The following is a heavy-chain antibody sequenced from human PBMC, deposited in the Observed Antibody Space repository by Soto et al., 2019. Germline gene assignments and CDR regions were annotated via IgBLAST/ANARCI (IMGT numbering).Heavy chain of an antibody. J-gene: IGHJ4*02. D-gene: IGHD3-3*01. CDR1: GYTFTSYD. CDR2: MNPDSGNT. CDR3: ARGRVVIKGGPFDY. Sequence: ASVKVSCKASGYTFTSYDINWVRQATGQGLEWMGWMNPDSGNTGYAQKVQGRVTMTRNTSISTAYMELRSLRSEDTAVYYCARGRVVIKGGPFDYWGQGTLVTVSS. V-gene: IGHV1-8*01.